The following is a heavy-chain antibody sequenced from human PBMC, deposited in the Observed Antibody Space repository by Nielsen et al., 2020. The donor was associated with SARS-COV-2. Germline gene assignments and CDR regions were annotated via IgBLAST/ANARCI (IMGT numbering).Heavy chain of an antibody. V-gene: IGHV5-10-1*01. CDR1: GYSFTSYW. J-gene: IGHJ4*02. CDR3: ARLVLRYFDWPDY. D-gene: IGHD3-9*01. Sequence: KVSCKGSGYSFTSYWISWVRQMPGKGLEWMGRIDPSDSYTNYSPSFQGHVPISADKSISTAYLQWSSLKASDTAMYYCARLVLRYFDWPDYWGQGTLVTVSS. CDR2: IDPSDSYT.